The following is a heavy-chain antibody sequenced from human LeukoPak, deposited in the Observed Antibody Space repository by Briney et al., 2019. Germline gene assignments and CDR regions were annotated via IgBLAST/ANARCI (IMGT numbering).Heavy chain of an antibody. CDR2: IYYSGST. CDR1: GGSISSYY. V-gene: IGHV4-59*01. D-gene: IGHD6-19*01. J-gene: IGHJ4*02. Sequence: SETLSLTCTVSGGSISSYYWSWIRQPPGKGLEWIGHIYYSGSTNYNPSLKSRVTISVDTSRNQFSLKLSSVTAADTAVYYCARVRYSSGWYLLAFDYWGQGTLVTVSS. CDR3: ARVRYSSGWYLLAFDY.